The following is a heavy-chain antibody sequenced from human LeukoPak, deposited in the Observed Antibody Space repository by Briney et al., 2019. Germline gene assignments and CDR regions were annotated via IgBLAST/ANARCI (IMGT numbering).Heavy chain of an antibody. CDR3: ARASYYYDSSGYPGYYFDY. CDR1: GYTFTDYY. Sequence: ASVKVSCKASGYTFTDYYMHWVRQAPGQGLEWMGWINPNSGGTSYAQKFQGRVTMTRDTSISTAYMELSRLRSDDTAVYYCARASYYYDSSGYPGYYFDYWGQGTLVTVSS. D-gene: IGHD3-22*01. J-gene: IGHJ4*02. CDR2: INPNSGGT. V-gene: IGHV1-2*02.